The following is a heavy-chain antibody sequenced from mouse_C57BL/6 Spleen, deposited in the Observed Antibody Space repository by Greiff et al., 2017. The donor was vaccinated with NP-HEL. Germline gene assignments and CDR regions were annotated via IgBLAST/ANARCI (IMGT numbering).Heavy chain of an antibody. CDR1: GFTFSSYA. J-gene: IGHJ2*01. D-gene: IGHD4-1*01. Sequence: EVKVVESGGGLVKPGGSLKLSCAASGFTFSSYAMSWVRQTPEKRLEWVATISDGGSYTYYPDNVKGRFTISRDNAKNNLYLQMSHLKSEDTAMYDCAREGLGPYFDYWGQGTTLTVSS. V-gene: IGHV5-4*01. CDR2: ISDGGSYT. CDR3: AREGLGPYFDY.